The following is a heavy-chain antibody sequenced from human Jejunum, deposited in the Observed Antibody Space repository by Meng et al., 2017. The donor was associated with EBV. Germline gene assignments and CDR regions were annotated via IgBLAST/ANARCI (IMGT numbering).Heavy chain of an antibody. D-gene: IGHD3-16*01. Sequence: EVQLGESGGGLVQPGGSLRLSCVGSGYTFSNYWMHWVRQTPGKGLVWVSRINEDGTHTDYADSVKGRFTISRDNAKNTLTLQMNSLRVEDTAVYYCSRDLRGPFDYWGQGTLVTVSS. CDR2: INEDGTHT. J-gene: IGHJ4*02. V-gene: IGHV3-74*01. CDR1: GYTFSNYW. CDR3: SRDLRGPFDY.